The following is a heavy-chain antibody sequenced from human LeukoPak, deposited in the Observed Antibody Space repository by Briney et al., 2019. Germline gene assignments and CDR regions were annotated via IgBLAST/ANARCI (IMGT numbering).Heavy chain of an antibody. D-gene: IGHD3-10*01. Sequence: SETLSLTCTVSGGSISSYYWNWIRQPPGKGLEWIGYISYSGSTNYNPSLKSRVTISVDTSKNQFSLNLTSVTAADTAVYYCARNGGSGSYYNKVDWYFDLWGRGTLVTVSS. CDR2: ISYSGST. J-gene: IGHJ2*01. CDR3: ARNGGSGSYYNKVDWYFDL. V-gene: IGHV4-59*01. CDR1: GGSISSYY.